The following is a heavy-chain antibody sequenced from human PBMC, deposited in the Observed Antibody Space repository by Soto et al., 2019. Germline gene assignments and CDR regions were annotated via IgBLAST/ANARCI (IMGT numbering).Heavy chain of an antibody. CDR1: GYTFTSYA. CDR3: ARETIRYFVWSRYYYYYMDV. J-gene: IGHJ6*03. CDR2: INAGNGNT. V-gene: IGHV1-3*01. Sequence: QVQLVQSGAEVKKPGASVKVSCKASGYTFTSYAMHWVRQAPGQRLEWMGWINAGNGNTKYSQKFQGRVTITRDTSASTAYMELSSLRSEDTAVYYCARETIRYFVWSRYYYYYMDVWGKGTTVTVSS. D-gene: IGHD3-9*01.